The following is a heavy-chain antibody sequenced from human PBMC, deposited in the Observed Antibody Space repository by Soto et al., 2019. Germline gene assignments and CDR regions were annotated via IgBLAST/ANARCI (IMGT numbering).Heavy chain of an antibody. CDR1: GASISRGGYY. J-gene: IGHJ4*02. CDR2: IYYSGGT. CDR3: ARTVGSGSPDFDY. Sequence: QAVSITLTVSGASISRGGYYWSWIRQHPGKGLEWIGHIYYSGGTYYNLSFGSRLSISVDTSKNQFSLKLTSVTAADTAVYYCARTVGSGSPDFDYWGQGTLVTVSS. V-gene: IGHV4-31*02. D-gene: IGHD3-10*01.